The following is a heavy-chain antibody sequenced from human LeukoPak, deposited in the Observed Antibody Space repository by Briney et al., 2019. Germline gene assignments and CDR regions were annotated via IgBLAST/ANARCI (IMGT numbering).Heavy chain of an antibody. Sequence: PSETLSLTCAVYIDSFSNYHWNWIRQTPAKGMEWIGEVNESGGTNISPSLRSRVTISVDKSKNHFSLKLSSVTAADTAVYYCARPYYYFMDVWGKGTTVTVSS. CDR1: IDSFSNYH. J-gene: IGHJ6*03. CDR2: VNESGGT. CDR3: ARPYYYFMDV. V-gene: IGHV4-34*01.